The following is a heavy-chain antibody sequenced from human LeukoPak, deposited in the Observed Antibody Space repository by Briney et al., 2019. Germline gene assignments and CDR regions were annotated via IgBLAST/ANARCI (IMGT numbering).Heavy chain of an antibody. Sequence: SETLSLTCTVSGGSISSYYWSWIRQPAGKGLGWIGRICTSGSTNYNPSLKSRVTISEDTSKNQFSLKLSSVTAADTAVYYCAISHYDSSGHYFDYWGQGTLVTVSS. V-gene: IGHV4-4*07. CDR3: AISHYDSSGHYFDY. CDR1: GGSISSYY. D-gene: IGHD3-22*01. J-gene: IGHJ4*02. CDR2: ICTSGST.